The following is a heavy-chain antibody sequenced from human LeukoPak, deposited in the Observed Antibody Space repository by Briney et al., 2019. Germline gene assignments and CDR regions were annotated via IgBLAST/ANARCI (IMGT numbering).Heavy chain of an antibody. V-gene: IGHV3-30*03. J-gene: IGHJ4*02. D-gene: IGHD3-10*01. CDR3: ARDAMYYYGSGSYRLDY. Sequence: GGSLRLSSAASGFTFSSYGMHWVRRAPGKGLEWEAAISYDGSNKYYADSVKGRFTISRGNAKNALYLQMNSLRAEDTAVYYCARDAMYYYGSGSYRLDYWGQGTLVTVSS. CDR2: ISYDGSNK. CDR1: GFTFSSYG.